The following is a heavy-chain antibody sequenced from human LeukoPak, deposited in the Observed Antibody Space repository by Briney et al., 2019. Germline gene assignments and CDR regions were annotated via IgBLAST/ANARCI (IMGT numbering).Heavy chain of an antibody. CDR2: LNSDGSIT. D-gene: IGHD6-19*01. V-gene: IGHV3-74*01. CDR1: GFSFSNYW. CDR3: ARVSWLGADAFDI. Sequence: QTGGSLTLSCAASGFSFSNYWMVWVRQAPGKGPVWVSNLNSDGSITNYADSVKGRFTISRDNAKNSLYLQMNSLRAEDTAVYYCARVSWLGADAFDIWGQGTMVTVSS. J-gene: IGHJ3*02.